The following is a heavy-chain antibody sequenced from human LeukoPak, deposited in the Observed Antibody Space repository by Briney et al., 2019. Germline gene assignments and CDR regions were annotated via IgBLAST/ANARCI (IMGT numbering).Heavy chain of an antibody. CDR2: IYYSGST. J-gene: IGHJ6*03. V-gene: IGHV4-59*01. CDR1: GRSISSYC. Sequence: SETLSLTCTVSGRSISSYCWSWVRQPPGKGLEWIGYIYYSGSTNYNPSLKSRVSISVDSSKNQCSLKPSSVTAADTAVYYCARDFRAIGSYGDYNYYYYMDFWGKGTTVTVSS. CDR3: ARDFRAIGSYGDYNYYYYMDF. D-gene: IGHD4-17*01.